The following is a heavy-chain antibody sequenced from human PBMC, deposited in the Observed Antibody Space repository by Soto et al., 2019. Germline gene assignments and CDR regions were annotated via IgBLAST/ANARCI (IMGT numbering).Heavy chain of an antibody. CDR3: ARGDCSGGSCYGTNWFDP. J-gene: IGHJ5*02. Sequence: SETLSLTCTVSGGSISSSSYYWGWIRQPPGKGLEWIGSIYYSGSTNYNPSLKSRVTISVDTSKNQFSLKLSSVTAADTAVYYCARGDCSGGSCYGTNWFDPWGQGTLVTVSS. CDR2: IYYSGST. CDR1: GGSISSSSYY. D-gene: IGHD2-15*01. V-gene: IGHV4-39*07.